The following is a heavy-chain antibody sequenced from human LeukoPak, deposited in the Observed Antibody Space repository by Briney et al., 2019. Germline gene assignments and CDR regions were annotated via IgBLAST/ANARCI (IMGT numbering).Heavy chain of an antibody. Sequence: SETLSLTCAVYGGSFSGYYWSWIRQPPGKGLEWIGEINHSGSTNYNPSLKSRVTISVDTSKNQFSLKLSSVTAADTAVYYCARGRSYSGSYRGPVNDAFDIWGQGTMVTVSS. CDR1: GGSFSGYY. J-gene: IGHJ3*02. CDR2: INHSGST. CDR3: ARGRSYSGSYRGPVNDAFDI. D-gene: IGHD1-26*01. V-gene: IGHV4-34*01.